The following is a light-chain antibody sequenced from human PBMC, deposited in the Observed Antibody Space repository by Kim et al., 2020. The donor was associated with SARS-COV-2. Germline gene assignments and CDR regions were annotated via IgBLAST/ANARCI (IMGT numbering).Light chain of an antibody. CDR1: QSVSSTY. V-gene: IGKV3-20*01. CDR2: GAS. Sequence: SLGERATLSCRASQSVSSTYLAWYQQKPGQAPRLLIYGASTRATGIPDRFSGSGSGTDFTLTISGLEPEDFVVYYCQQYSRSPWTFGRGTKVDIK. J-gene: IGKJ1*01. CDR3: QQYSRSPWT.